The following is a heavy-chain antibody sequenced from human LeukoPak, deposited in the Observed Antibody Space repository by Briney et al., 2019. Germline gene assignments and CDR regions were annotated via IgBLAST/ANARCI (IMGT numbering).Heavy chain of an antibody. J-gene: IGHJ4*02. V-gene: IGHV3-21*01. Sequence: GGSLRLSCATSGFTFSSYSMNWVRQAPGKGLEWVSSITSSSSYTSYADSVKGRFTISRDNAKNSLYLQMNSLRADDTAVYYCARVLTGTTGRIDYWGQGTLVTVSS. CDR1: GFTFSSYS. D-gene: IGHD1-1*01. CDR2: ITSSSSYT. CDR3: ARVLTGTTGRIDY.